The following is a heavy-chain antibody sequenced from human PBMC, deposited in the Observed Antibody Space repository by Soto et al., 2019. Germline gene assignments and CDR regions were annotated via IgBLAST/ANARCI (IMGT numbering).Heavy chain of an antibody. CDR3: ARDRDNSNWPNFDF. CDR1: GATFSIYT. J-gene: IGHJ4*02. V-gene: IGHV1-69*08. D-gene: IGHD6-13*01. Sequence: QVQLVQSGSEVTKPGSSVKVSCKVSGATFSIYTISWVRQAPGQGLEWMGRVIPTFDITSYTQRFQGRVTITADKSTTTVYMELSSLRSEDTAVYYCARDRDNSNWPNFDFWGQGTLVTVSS. CDR2: VIPTFDIT.